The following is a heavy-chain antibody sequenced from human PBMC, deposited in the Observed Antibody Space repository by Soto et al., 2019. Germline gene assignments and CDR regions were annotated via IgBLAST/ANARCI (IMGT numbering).Heavy chain of an antibody. J-gene: IGHJ1*01. V-gene: IGHV4-34*01. CDR2: INHTGSP. CDR3: ASQVGIPNNRVGVV. Sequence: QLQLQQWGAGLLKPSETLSLTCAVYSGPFNNYYWSWIRQSPTKGLEWIGEINHTGSPNYNPSLKSRVTISIDTSKKQISLKLSSVTAADTAVYYCASQVGIPNNRVGVVWGQGTLVTVSS. D-gene: IGHD2-21*01. CDR1: SGPFNNYY.